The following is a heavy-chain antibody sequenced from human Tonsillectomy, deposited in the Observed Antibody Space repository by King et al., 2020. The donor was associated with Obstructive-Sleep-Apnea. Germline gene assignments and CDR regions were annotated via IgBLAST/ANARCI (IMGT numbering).Heavy chain of an antibody. CDR3: ARAASSYCGGDCYFRKFDY. CDR2: IYYSGST. Sequence: QLQESGPGLVKPSETLSLTCTVSGGSISSYYWSWIRQPPGKGLEWIGDIYYSGSTNYNPSLKSRVTISVETSKNQFSLKLSAVTAADTAVYYCARAASSYCGGDCYFRKFDYWGQGTLVTVSS. CDR1: GGSISSYY. D-gene: IGHD2-21*02. V-gene: IGHV4-59*01. J-gene: IGHJ4*02.